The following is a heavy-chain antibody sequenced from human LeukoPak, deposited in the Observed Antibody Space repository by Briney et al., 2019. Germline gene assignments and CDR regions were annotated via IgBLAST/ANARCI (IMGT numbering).Heavy chain of an antibody. CDR3: ARGGFTEAYYYYMDV. CDR2: IIPILGTA. CDR1: GGTFSIYA. Sequence: SVRVSYKASGGTFSIYAISWVRQAPGEGGEGMGGIIPILGTANYVQKFQGRVTITTEESTSTAYMELSSLTSDDTAVYYCARGGFTEAYYYYMDVWGKGTTVTVSS. J-gene: IGHJ6*03. D-gene: IGHD1-26*01. V-gene: IGHV1-69*05.